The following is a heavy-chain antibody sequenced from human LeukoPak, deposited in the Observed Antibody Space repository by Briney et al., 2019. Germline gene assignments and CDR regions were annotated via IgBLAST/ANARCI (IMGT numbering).Heavy chain of an antibody. J-gene: IGHJ5*02. V-gene: IGHV3-48*03. D-gene: IGHD6-13*01. Sequence: PGGSLRLSCAASGFTFSNYELNWVRQAPGKGLEWVSYISHSGRTIYSADSVKGRFTISRDNAKNSLYLQMNSLRAEDTAVCYCARGVGSSWPGWFDPWGQGTLVTVSS. CDR3: ARGVGSSWPGWFDP. CDR2: ISHSGRTI. CDR1: GFTFSNYE.